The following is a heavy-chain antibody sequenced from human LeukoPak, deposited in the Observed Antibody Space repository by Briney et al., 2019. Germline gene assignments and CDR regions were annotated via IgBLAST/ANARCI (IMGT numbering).Heavy chain of an antibody. CDR2: IYPGDPDT. D-gene: IGHD3-10*01. Sequence: GEPLQISCKGSGYRFTSYWIGWVRQMPGKGLERMGIIYPGDPDTRYRPSFQGQFTISDGKCISSAYLQWSRRKASDTAMYYCARLLGYYGSGSYSPYFDYWGQGTLVTVS. V-gene: IGHV5-51*01. CDR3: ARLLGYYGSGSYSPYFDY. CDR1: GYRFTSYW. J-gene: IGHJ4*02.